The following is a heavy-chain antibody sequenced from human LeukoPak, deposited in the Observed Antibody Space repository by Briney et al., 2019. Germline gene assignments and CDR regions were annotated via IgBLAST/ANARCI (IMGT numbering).Heavy chain of an antibody. CDR1: GYPFSAHF. CDR2: IIPIFGTA. J-gene: IGHJ4*02. CDR3: AREYDRSYFDY. Sequence: GASVKVSCKASGYPFSAHFLNWVRQAPGQGLEWMGGIIPIFGTANYAQKFQGRVTITADESTSTAYMELSSLRSEDTAVYHCAREYDRSYFDYWGQGTLVTVSS. V-gene: IGHV1-69*13. D-gene: IGHD3-22*01.